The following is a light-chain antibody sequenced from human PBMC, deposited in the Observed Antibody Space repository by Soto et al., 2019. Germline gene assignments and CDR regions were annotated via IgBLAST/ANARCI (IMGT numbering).Light chain of an antibody. CDR1: SSDVGGYNY. J-gene: IGLJ2*01. Sequence: QSALTQPASVSGSPGQSITISCTGTSSDVGGYNYVSWYQLHPGEAPKLVIYEVTDRPSGVSDRFSGSKSGNTASLTISGLQADDEADYYCSSYTTGSSLVVFGGGTQLTVL. CDR2: EVT. V-gene: IGLV2-14*01. CDR3: SSYTTGSSLVV.